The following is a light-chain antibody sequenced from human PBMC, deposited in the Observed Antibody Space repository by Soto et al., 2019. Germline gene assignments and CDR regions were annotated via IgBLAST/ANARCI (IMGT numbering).Light chain of an antibody. J-gene: IGKJ3*01. CDR2: ATS. CDR3: QQRSSWPFT. Sequence: DIVMTQSPATLSLSPGEGATLSCRAGQSIGNYLAWYQQKPGQAPRLLIYATSNRATGIPARFSGSGSGTDFTLTISSLEPEDFAVYYCQQRSSWPFTFGPGTKVDIK. CDR1: QSIGNY. V-gene: IGKV3-11*01.